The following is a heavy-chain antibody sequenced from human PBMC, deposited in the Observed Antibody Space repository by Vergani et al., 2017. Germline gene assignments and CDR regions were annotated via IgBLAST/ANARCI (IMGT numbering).Heavy chain of an antibody. CDR1: GGSISSGGYY. D-gene: IGHD1-14*01. CDR2: IYYKGGT. J-gene: IGHJ6*02. Sequence: QVQLQESGPGLVKPSQTLSLTCTVSGGSISSGGYYWSWIRHPPGKGLEWIGYIYYKGGTYYNPFLKSRVTISVDTSKNQFSLKLRSATAADTAVYYCVRNQPARNYYYGMDVWGQGTTVTVSS. V-gene: IGHV4-30-4*08. CDR3: VRNQPARNYYYGMDV.